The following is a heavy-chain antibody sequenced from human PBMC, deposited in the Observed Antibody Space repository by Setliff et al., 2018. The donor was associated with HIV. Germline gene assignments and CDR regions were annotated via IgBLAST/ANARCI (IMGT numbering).Heavy chain of an antibody. D-gene: IGHD3-3*01. CDR3: TTDRQFDSWSGYSDLDY. CDR1: GFTFNNAW. CDR2: IKSKADGGTT. V-gene: IGHV3-15*05. Sequence: GGSLRLSCAASGFTFNNAWMSWVRQAPGKGLEWVGRIKSKADGGTTDYVAPVKGRFTISRDDSRNTLYLQMNSLKTEDTAVYYCTTDRQFDSWSGYSDLDYWGQGSLVTVSS. J-gene: IGHJ4*02.